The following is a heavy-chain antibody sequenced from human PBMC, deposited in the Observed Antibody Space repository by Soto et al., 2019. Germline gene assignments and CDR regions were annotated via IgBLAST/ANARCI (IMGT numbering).Heavy chain of an antibody. CDR2: ISGSGGST. D-gene: IGHD2-15*01. CDR1: GFTFSSYA. Sequence: GGSLRLSCAASGFTFSSYAMSWVRPAPGKGLEWVSAISGSGGSTYYAGSVKGRFTIPRDNSKDTLYLQMNSLRAEDTAVYYCAGRPQIVVVVATNYYYGMDVWGQGTTVTVSS. CDR3: AGRPQIVVVVATNYYYGMDV. V-gene: IGHV3-23*01. J-gene: IGHJ6*02.